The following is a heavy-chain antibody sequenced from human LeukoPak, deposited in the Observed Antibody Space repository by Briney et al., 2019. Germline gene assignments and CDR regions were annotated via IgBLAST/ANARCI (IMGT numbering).Heavy chain of an antibody. CDR3: ATDGRYVAVRNY. V-gene: IGHV4-39*02. CDR1: GGSISSSSYY. D-gene: IGHD6-19*01. Sequence: PSDTLSLTCTVSGGSISSSSYYWGWIRQPPGKGLEWIGSIYYSGSTYYNPSLKSRVTISVDTSKNQFSLKLSSVTAADTAVYYCATDGRYVAVRNYWGQGTLVTVSS. CDR2: IYYSGST. J-gene: IGHJ4*02.